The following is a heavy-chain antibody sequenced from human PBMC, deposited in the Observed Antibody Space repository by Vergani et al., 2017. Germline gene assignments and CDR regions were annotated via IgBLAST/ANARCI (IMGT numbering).Heavy chain of an antibody. V-gene: IGHV1-2*02. D-gene: IGHD2-15*01. CDR2: VYPNSGGT. CDR3: ARATCSGGSCYRGFEY. CDR1: GYTFTDYY. Sequence: QVQLVQSGAEVKKPGASVKVSCKASGYTFTDYYILWVRQAPGQGLEWMGWVYPNSGGTNYAQKFQGRVTITADESTSTAYMELSSLKSEDTAVFYCARATCSGGSCYRGFEYWGQGSLITVSS. J-gene: IGHJ4*02.